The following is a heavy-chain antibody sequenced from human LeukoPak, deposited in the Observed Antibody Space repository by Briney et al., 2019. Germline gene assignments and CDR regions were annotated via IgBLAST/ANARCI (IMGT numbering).Heavy chain of an antibody. V-gene: IGHV4-59*12. CDR3: ARGGASSRYFDY. Sequence: SETLSLTCAVYGGSFSGYYWSWIRQPPGKGLEWIGFVSYSGSTNYNPSLNGRVTISLDTSKNQFSLRLNSVTAADTAVYYCARGGASSRYFDYWGQGTLVTVSS. J-gene: IGHJ4*02. D-gene: IGHD1-26*01. CDR1: GGSFSGYY. CDR2: VSYSGST.